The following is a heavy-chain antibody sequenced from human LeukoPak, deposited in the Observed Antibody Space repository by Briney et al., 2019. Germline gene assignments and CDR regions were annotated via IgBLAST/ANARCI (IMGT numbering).Heavy chain of an antibody. Sequence: GGSLRLSCAASGFTFSSYAMHRVRQAPGKGLEWVAVISYDGSHKYYADSVKGRFTISRDDSRNTLYLQMKSLRAEDTAMYYCAREREADSYGYVVDSWGQGTLVTVSS. CDR3: AREREADSYGYVVDS. CDR2: ISYDGSHK. V-gene: IGHV3-30*01. CDR1: GFTFSSYA. J-gene: IGHJ4*02. D-gene: IGHD5-18*01.